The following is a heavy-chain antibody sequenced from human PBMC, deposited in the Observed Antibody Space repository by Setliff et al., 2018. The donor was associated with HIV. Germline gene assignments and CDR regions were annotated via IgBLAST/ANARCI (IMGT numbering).Heavy chain of an antibody. CDR2: IYASGST. D-gene: IGHD3-22*01. CDR3: ARGGSYDTFDY. CDR1: DDSISSGANY. J-gene: IGHJ4*02. Sequence: SETLSLTCSVSDDSISSGANYWSWIRQPAGQRLEWIGRIYASGSTNYNPSLKSRVTMSIDTSKKQFSLKLASVTAADTAVYYCARGGSYDTFDYWGQGTLVTVSS. V-gene: IGHV4-61*02.